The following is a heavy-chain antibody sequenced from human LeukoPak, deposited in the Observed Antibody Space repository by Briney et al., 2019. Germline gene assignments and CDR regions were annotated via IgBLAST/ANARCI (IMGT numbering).Heavy chain of an antibody. D-gene: IGHD2-15*01. CDR1: GGSISSYY. V-gene: IGHV4-59*01. CDR3: ARGHNIVVVVAATSAFDI. CDR2: IYYSGST. Sequence: PSETLSLTCTVSGGSISSYYWSWIRQPPGKGLEWIGYIYYSGSTDSNPSLKSRVTISVDTSKNQFSLKLSSVTAADTAVYYCARGHNIVVVVAATSAFDIWGQGTMVTVSS. J-gene: IGHJ3*02.